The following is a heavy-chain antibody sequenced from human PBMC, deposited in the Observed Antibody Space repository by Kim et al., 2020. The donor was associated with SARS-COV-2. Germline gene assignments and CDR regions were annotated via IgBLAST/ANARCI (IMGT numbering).Heavy chain of an antibody. V-gene: IGHV3-7*03. CDR2: IKQDGSEK. J-gene: IGHJ1*01. CDR3: ARGTDSAQVYFQH. CDR1: GFTFSSYW. D-gene: IGHD1-1*01. Sequence: GGSLRLSCAASGFTFSSYWMSWVRQAPGKGLEWVANIKQDGSEKYYVDSVKGRFTISRDNAKNSLYLQMNSLRAEDTAVYYCARGTDSAQVYFQHWGQGTLVTVSS.